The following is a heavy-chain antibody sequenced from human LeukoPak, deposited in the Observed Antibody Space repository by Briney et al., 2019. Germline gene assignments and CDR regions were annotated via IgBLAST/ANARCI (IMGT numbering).Heavy chain of an antibody. Sequence: GESLKISCKGSGYSFTSYWIGWVRQMPGKGLEWMGIINPGDSDTRYSPSFQGQVTISADKSISTAYLQWSSLKASDTAMYYCARRWYCSSTSCTDALDIWGQGTMVTVSS. CDR2: INPGDSDT. CDR3: ARRWYCSSTSCTDALDI. CDR1: GYSFTSYW. V-gene: IGHV5-51*01. J-gene: IGHJ3*02. D-gene: IGHD2-2*01.